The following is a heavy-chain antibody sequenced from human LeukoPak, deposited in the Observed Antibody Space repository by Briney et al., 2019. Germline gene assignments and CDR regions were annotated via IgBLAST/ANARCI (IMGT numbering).Heavy chain of an antibody. CDR1: GFTFSSYN. D-gene: IGHD5-18*01. Sequence: GGSLRLSCAASGFTFSSYNMNWVRQAPGKGLEWVSYISDSSTTIYYADSVKGRFTISRDNAKNSLYLQMNSLRAEDTAVYYCARMITAMVNGLNYYYYMDVWGKGTTVTISS. J-gene: IGHJ6*03. CDR2: ISDSSTTI. V-gene: IGHV3-48*01. CDR3: ARMITAMVNGLNYYYYMDV.